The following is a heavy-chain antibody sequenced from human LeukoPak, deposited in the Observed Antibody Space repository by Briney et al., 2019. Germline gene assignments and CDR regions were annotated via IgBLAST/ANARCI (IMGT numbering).Heavy chain of an antibody. CDR2: IYYSGST. CDR1: GGSISSYY. J-gene: IGHJ4*02. CDR3: ARHSAYLNPFDY. D-gene: IGHD1-14*01. Sequence: SQTLSLTCTVSGGSISSYYWSWIRQPPGKGLEWIGYIYYSGSTNYSPSLKSRVTMSVDTSKNQFSLKLSSVTAADTAVYFCARHSAYLNPFDYWGQGTLVTVSS. V-gene: IGHV4-59*08.